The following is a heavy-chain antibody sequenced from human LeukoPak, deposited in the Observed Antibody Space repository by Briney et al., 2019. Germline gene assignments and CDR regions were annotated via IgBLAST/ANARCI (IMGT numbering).Heavy chain of an antibody. CDR3: ARAITMVRGVTEL. CDR1: GGTFSSYA. CDR2: IIPIFGTA. J-gene: IGHJ4*02. V-gene: IGHV1-69*05. Sequence: ASVKVSCKASGGTFSSYAISWVRQAPGQGLEWMGRIIPIFGTANYAQKFQGRVTITTDESTSTAYMELRSLRSENTAVYYCARAITMVRGVTELWGQGTLVSVSS. D-gene: IGHD3-10*01.